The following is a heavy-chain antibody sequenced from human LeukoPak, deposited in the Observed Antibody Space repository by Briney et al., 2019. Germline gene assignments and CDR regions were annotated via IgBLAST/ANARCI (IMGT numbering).Heavy chain of an antibody. CDR1: GYIFTYYW. CDR3: ARLVRYSGYDPFDY. D-gene: IGHD5-12*01. V-gene: IGHV5-51*01. CDR2: FYPGDSDS. Sequence: GESLKISCKASGYIFTYYWIGWVRQMPGKGLEWMGIFYPGDSDSRYSPSFQGQVTISVDKSINTAYLQWGSLKASDTAIYYCARLVRYSGYDPFDYWGQGTLVTVSS. J-gene: IGHJ4*02.